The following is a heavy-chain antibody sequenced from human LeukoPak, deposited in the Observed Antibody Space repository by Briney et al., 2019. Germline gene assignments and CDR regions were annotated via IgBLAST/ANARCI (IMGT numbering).Heavy chain of an antibody. J-gene: IGHJ4*02. D-gene: IGHD3-9*01. Sequence: GGSLRLSCAASGFTFSSYAMSWVRQAPGKGLEWVSAISGSGGGTYYADSVKGRFTISRDNSKNTLYLQMNSLRAEDTAVYYCAKDLFYYDILTGYSPFDYWGQGTLVTVSS. CDR2: ISGSGGGT. V-gene: IGHV3-23*01. CDR1: GFTFSSYA. CDR3: AKDLFYYDILTGYSPFDY.